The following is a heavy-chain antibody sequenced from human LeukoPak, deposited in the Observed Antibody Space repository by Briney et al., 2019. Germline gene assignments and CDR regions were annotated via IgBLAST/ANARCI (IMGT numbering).Heavy chain of an antibody. CDR2: ISYDGSNK. CDR1: GFTFSSYG. Sequence: GGSLRLSCAASGFTFSSYGMHWVRQAPGKGLEWVAVISYDGSNKYYADSVKGRFTISRDNSKNTLYLQMNSLRAEDTAVYYCAKDYRGYSSSWSYFDYWGQGTLVTVSS. J-gene: IGHJ4*02. CDR3: AKDYRGYSSSWSYFDY. V-gene: IGHV3-30*18. D-gene: IGHD6-13*01.